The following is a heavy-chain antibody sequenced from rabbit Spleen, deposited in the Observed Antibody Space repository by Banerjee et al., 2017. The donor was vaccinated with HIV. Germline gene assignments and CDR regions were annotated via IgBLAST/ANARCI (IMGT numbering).Heavy chain of an antibody. J-gene: IGHJ4*01. Sequence: QEQLVESGGGLVQPGGSLTLSCKASGFSFSDRDVMCWVRQAPGKGLEWIACINAATGKPVYATWAKGRFTISRTSSTTVTLRMTSLTAADTATYFCARDLVGVIGWNFYLWGPGHPRHRL. CDR2: INAATGKP. V-gene: IGHV1S45*01. D-gene: IGHD1-1*01. CDR3: ARDLVGVIGWNFYL. CDR1: GFSFSDRDV.